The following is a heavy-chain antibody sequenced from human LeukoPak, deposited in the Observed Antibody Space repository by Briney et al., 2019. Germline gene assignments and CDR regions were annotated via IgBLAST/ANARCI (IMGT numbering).Heavy chain of an antibody. CDR2: INPNGGGT. V-gene: IGHV1-2*02. CDR3: ARDHVVVPAAMGTWFDP. CDR1: GYTFTGYY. Sequence: SVKVSCKASGYTFTGYYMHWVRLAPAPGLGWMGWINPNGGGTNYAQKFQGGVTMTMDTSISTAYMELSTLRSDDTAVYYCARDHVVVPAAMGTWFDPWGQGTLVTVSS. D-gene: IGHD2-2*01. J-gene: IGHJ5*02.